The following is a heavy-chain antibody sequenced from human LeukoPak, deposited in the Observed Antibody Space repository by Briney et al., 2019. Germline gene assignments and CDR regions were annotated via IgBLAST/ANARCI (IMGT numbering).Heavy chain of an antibody. CDR1: GYTFTSYG. J-gene: IGHJ4*02. CDR3: ARETNGDYSFDY. CDR2: ISAYNGNT. V-gene: IGHV1-18*01. Sequence: ASVKVSCKASGYTFTSYGISWVRQAPGQGLEWMGWISAYNGNTNYAQNLQGRVTMTTDTSTSTSYMELRSLRSDDTAVYYCARETNGDYSFDYWGQGTLVTVSS. D-gene: IGHD4-17*01.